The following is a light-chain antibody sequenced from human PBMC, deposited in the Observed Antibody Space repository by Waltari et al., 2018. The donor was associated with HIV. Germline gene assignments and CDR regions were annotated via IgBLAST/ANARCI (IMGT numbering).Light chain of an antibody. V-gene: IGLV1-51*02. CDR2: ENY. J-gene: IGLJ2*01. Sequence: QSLLTQPPSVSAAPGQRVTISCSGRSSNVGKRPVSWYQPFPGAAPKLLIYENYQRPSDIPDRFSGSKSGSSATLDITGLQAEDEADYYCGAWDDSLRAGIFGGGTKLSVL. CDR3: GAWDDSLRAGI. CDR1: SSNVGKRP.